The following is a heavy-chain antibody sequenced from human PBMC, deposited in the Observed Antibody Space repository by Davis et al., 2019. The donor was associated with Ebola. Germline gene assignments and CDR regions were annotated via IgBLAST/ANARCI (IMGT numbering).Heavy chain of an antibody. CDR1: GYTFTTYD. CDR2: MNPNSENT. V-gene: IGHV1-8*01. CDR3: ARGGYFDWLTRWHYYGMDV. D-gene: IGHD3-9*01. J-gene: IGHJ6*02. Sequence: AASVQVSCKASGYTFTTYDIHWVRQATGQGLERMGWMNPNSENTGYAQKFQGRVTMTRSTSISTAYMELSSLRSEDTAVYYCARGGYFDWLTRWHYYGMDVWGQGTTVTVSS.